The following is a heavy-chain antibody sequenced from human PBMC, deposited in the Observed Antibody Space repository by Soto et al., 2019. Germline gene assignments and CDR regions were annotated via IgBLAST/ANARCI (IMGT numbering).Heavy chain of an antibody. CDR3: ARREIQGPIDY. CDR2: IYYSGTT. D-gene: IGHD1-26*01. CDR1: GYSISSSNW. Sequence: QVQLQESGPGLVKPSDTLSLTCAVSGYSISSSNWWGWIRQPPGKGLEWIGYIYYSGTTYYNPSLKSRVTMSVVTSKNQFSRKLTSVTAVDTAVYYCARREIQGPIDYWGQGTLVTVSS. V-gene: IGHV4-28*01. J-gene: IGHJ4*02.